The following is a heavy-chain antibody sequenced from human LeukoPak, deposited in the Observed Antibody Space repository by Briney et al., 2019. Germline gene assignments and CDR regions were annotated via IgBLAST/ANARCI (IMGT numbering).Heavy chain of an antibody. CDR1: GGSFCGYY. J-gene: IGHJ4*01. CDR3: ERVMGVAAADTRSFDY. CDR2: TNHTGNT. D-gene: IGHD6-13*01. V-gene: IGHV4-34*01. Sequence: SETLSLTSAVYGGSFCGYYWSWISQPPGKGLEWIVETNHTGNTNSNSSLKIRVTISVDTSKNQFSLKMRSVSAAGTDVYYCERVMGVAAADTRSFDYWGQGILVTASS.